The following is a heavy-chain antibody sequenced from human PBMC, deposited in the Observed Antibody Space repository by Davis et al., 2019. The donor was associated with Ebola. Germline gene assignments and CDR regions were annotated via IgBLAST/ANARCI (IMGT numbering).Heavy chain of an antibody. J-gene: IGHJ4*02. CDR3: ARDAATKAFDY. Sequence: GGSLRLSCAASGFAFSSFWITWVRQAPGKGLEWVANMKPDGTEEYYVDSVKGRFTISRDNAKNSVYLQLVSLRAEDTAVYYCARDAATKAFDYWGQGTPVTVSS. CDR1: GFAFSSFW. V-gene: IGHV3-7*01. CDR2: MKPDGTEE. D-gene: IGHD1-14*01.